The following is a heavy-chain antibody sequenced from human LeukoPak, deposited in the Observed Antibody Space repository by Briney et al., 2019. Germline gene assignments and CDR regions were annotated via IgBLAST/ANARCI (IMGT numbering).Heavy chain of an antibody. CDR3: ARAQRSAANHGY. D-gene: IGHD1-14*01. V-gene: IGHV3-7*01. Sequence: GGSLRLSCAASGFTFTSYWMSWVRLAPGKGLDWVANIKQDGSEKYYVDSVKGRFTISRDNAKNSLYLQMNSLRAEDTAVYYCARAQRSAANHGYWGQGTLVTVSS. CDR2: IKQDGSEK. J-gene: IGHJ4*02. CDR1: GFTFTSYW.